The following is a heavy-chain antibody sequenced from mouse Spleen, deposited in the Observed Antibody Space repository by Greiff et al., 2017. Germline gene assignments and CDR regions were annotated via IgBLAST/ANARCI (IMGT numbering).Heavy chain of an antibody. D-gene: IGHD2-3*01. CDR3: ARGWLLPDYYAMDY. CDR2: ISYDGSN. V-gene: IGHV3-6*01. CDR1: GYSITSGYY. Sequence: EVKLQESGPGLVKPSQSLSLTCSVTGYSITSGYYWNWIRQFPGNKLEWMGYISYDGSNNYNPSLKNRISITRDTSKNQFFLKLNSVTTEDTATYYCARGWLLPDYYAMDYWGQGTSVTVSS. J-gene: IGHJ4*01.